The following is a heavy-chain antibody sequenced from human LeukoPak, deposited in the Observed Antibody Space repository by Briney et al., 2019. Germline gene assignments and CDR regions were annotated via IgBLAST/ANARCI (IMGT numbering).Heavy chain of an antibody. CDR3: AEGGQWLRV. CDR1: GGSISSYC. V-gene: IGHV4-4*07. J-gene: IGHJ4*02. CDR2: ICTSGST. Sequence: KPSETLSLTCTVSGGSISSYCWSCIRQPAGKGLEWIGRICTSGSTNYNPSLKSRVTMPVDTSKNQFSLKLSSVTAADTAVYYCAEGGQWLRVWGQGTLVTVSS. D-gene: IGHD6-19*01.